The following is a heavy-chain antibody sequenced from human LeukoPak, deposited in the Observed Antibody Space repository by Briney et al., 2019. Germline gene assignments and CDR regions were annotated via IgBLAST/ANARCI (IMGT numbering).Heavy chain of an antibody. CDR2: ISYDGSNK. D-gene: IGHD3-16*01. CDR1: GFTLSSYA. J-gene: IGHJ4*02. Sequence: GGSLRLSCAASGFTLSSYAMHWVRQAPGKGLEWVAVISYDGSNKYYADSVKGRFTISRDNSKNTLYLQMNSLRAEDTAVYYCAKDRYRPSLSYDYVWGSYLDYWGQGTLVTVSS. CDR3: AKDRYRPSLSYDYVWGSYLDY. V-gene: IGHV3-30*04.